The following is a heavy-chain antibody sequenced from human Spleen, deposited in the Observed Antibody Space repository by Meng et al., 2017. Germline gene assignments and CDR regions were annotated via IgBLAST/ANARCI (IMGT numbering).Heavy chain of an antibody. Sequence: SVKVSCKAPGGIFSNSVVGWVRQAPGQGLEWMGGINGVFGTTNYAQKFQGRVTITADESTSTAYMELSSLRSEDTAVYYCARTHSSSWSEYFQHWGQGTLVTVSS. CDR1: GGIFSNSV. CDR3: ARTHSSSWSEYFQH. J-gene: IGHJ1*01. CDR2: INGVFGTT. D-gene: IGHD6-13*01. V-gene: IGHV1-69*13.